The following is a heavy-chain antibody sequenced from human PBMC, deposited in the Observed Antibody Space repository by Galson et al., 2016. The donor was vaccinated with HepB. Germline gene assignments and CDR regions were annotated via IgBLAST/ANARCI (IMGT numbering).Heavy chain of an antibody. CDR1: GVTFTSSA. CDR3: AGEGWLLSGVLDY. Sequence: SVKVSCKASGVTFTSSAVQWVRQARGQRLEWIGWIVVGSGNTNYAQKFQERVTITRDMSTSTAYMELSSLRSEDTAVYYCAGEGWLLSGVLDYWGQGTLVTVSS. V-gene: IGHV1-58*01. D-gene: IGHD3-22*01. J-gene: IGHJ4*02. CDR2: IVVGSGNT.